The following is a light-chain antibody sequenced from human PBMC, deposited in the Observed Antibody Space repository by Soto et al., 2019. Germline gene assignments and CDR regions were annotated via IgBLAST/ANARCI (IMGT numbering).Light chain of an antibody. Sequence: HSDLTQPASVSGSAGQSIASSCTGTSSDVGGYNYVSWYQQHPGKAPKLMIYEVSNRPSGVSNRFSGSKSGNTASLTISGLQAEDEADYYCSSYTSSILYVFGTGTKVTVL. CDR2: EVS. CDR1: SSDVGGYNY. CDR3: SSYTSSILYV. J-gene: IGLJ1*01. V-gene: IGLV2-14*01.